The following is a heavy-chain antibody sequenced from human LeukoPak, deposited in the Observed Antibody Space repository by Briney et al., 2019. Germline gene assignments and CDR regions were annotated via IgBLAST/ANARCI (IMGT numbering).Heavy chain of an antibody. D-gene: IGHD2-15*01. Sequence: VASVEVSCKASGYTFTGYYMHWVRQAPGQGLEWMGWINPNSGGTNYAQKFQGRVTMTRDTSISTAYMELSRLRSDDTAVYYCAREDVGLRAFDIWGQGTMVTVSS. CDR3: AREDVGLRAFDI. CDR2: INPNSGGT. J-gene: IGHJ3*02. V-gene: IGHV1-2*02. CDR1: GYTFTGYY.